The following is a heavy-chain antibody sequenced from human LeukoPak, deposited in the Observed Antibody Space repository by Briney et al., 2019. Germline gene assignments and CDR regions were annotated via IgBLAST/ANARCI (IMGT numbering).Heavy chain of an antibody. V-gene: IGHV3-21*01. CDR1: GFTFSSYG. J-gene: IGHJ4*02. Sequence: GGSLRLSCAASGFTFSSYGMNWVRQAPGKGLEWVSSISSSSSYIYYADSVKGRFTISRDNAKNSLYLQMNSLRAEDTAVYYCARVQSIAECDYWGQGTLVTVSS. CDR3: ARVQSIAECDY. D-gene: IGHD6-6*01. CDR2: ISSSSSYI.